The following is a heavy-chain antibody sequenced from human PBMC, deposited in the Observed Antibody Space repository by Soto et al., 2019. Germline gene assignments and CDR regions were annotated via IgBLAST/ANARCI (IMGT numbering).Heavy chain of an antibody. CDR1: GYSFTRYW. D-gene: IGHD6-13*01. J-gene: IGHJ6*04. Sequence: GASLKISCKGSGYSFTRYWIGWGRQMPGKALEWMWIIYPGDSDTRYSPSFEGQVTIPADKSISTAYLQWSSLKASDTAMYYCARDRGSSRSWYGPVLYYYGMDVWGKGTTVTVSS. V-gene: IGHV5-51*01. CDR2: IYPGDSDT. CDR3: ARDRGSSRSWYGPVLYYYGMDV.